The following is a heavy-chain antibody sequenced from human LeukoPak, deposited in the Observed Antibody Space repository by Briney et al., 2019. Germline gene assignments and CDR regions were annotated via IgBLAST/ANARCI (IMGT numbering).Heavy chain of an antibody. V-gene: IGHV3-23*01. CDR1: GFTFSNFG. J-gene: IGHJ4*02. D-gene: IGHD3-10*01. Sequence: GESLRLSCAASGFTFSNFGMNWVRQVPGKGLEWVSIITSGVGITYYADSVKGRFTVSRDNPKSPLYLQMNSLRAEDTAVYYCAKGDYYDFDYWGQGTLVTVSS. CDR3: AKGDYYDFDY. CDR2: ITSGVGIT.